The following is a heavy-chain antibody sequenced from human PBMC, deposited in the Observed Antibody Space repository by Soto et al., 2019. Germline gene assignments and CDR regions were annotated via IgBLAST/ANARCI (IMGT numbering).Heavy chain of an antibody. J-gene: IGHJ4*01. CDR1: GFTFSSYG. CDR3: GAGQYFSDY. CDR2: ISYDGSDK. Sequence: QVQLVESGGGVVQPGRSLSLSCAASGFTFSSYGMHWVRQAPGKGLEWLAFISYDGSDKYYADSVKGRFTISRDNSKNTLYLQMTSHRVEATAVYYCGAGQYFSDYWGHGTRVTVSA. V-gene: IGHV3-30*03. D-gene: IGHD6-13*01.